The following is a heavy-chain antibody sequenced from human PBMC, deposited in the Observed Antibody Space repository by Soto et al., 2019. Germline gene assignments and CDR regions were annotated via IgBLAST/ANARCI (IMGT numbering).Heavy chain of an antibody. V-gene: IGHV1-69*01. CDR2: IIPTFGTG. CDR1: GGTFNNYA. D-gene: IGHD3-10*01. J-gene: IGHJ6*02. Sequence: QVLLVQSGPEVKKPGSSVKVSCKASGGTFNNYAINWVRQAPGRGLEWMGGIIPTFGTGNHAQDFQGRVTITADESTTTAYMELNSLRSEDTAIYYCASFDGTLLRGGLSSPYEMDVWGQGTTVIVSS. CDR3: ASFDGTLLRGGLSSPYEMDV.